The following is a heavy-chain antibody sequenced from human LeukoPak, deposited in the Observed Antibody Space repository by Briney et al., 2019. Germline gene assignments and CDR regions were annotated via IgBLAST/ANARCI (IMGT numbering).Heavy chain of an antibody. J-gene: IGHJ4*02. V-gene: IGHV1-8*01. CDR2: MNPHSANT. CDR1: GYTFTSYD. CDR3: ARGRQLDF. D-gene: IGHD6-13*01. Sequence: ASVKVSCKASGYTFTSYDINWVRQATGQGLEWMGWMNPHSANTGYAQKSQGRFTMTRNTSISIAYMELTNLRSEDTAVYYCARGRQLDFWGQGTLVTVSS.